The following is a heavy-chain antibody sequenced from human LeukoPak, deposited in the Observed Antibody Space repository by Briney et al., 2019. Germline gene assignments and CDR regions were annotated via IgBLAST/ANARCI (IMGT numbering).Heavy chain of an antibody. D-gene: IGHD6-19*01. V-gene: IGHV4-39*01. CDR2: IYCSGGT. J-gene: IGHJ5*02. Sequence: SETLSLTCTVSGCSISSSNYYWGWIPQPPGQGLEWIGSIYCSGGTYYNPSLKSRVTISVDTSKNQFSLKLSSVTAADTAVYYCAELIALAVTWGQGTLVTVSS. CDR1: GCSISSSNYY. CDR3: AELIALAVT.